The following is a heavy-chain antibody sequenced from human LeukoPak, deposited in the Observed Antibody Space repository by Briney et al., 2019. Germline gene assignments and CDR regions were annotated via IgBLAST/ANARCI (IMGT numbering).Heavy chain of an antibody. J-gene: IGHJ5*02. Sequence: GGSLRLSCAASGFTFSSYWMSWVRQAPGKGLEWVADIKQDGSEKYYVDSVKGRFTISRDNAKNSLYLQMNSLRAEDAAVYYCARSGARPYYDFWSGYYIDYNWFDPWGQGTLVTVSS. CDR2: IKQDGSEK. CDR3: ARSGARPYYDFWSGYYIDYNWFDP. CDR1: GFTFSSYW. V-gene: IGHV3-7*01. D-gene: IGHD3-3*01.